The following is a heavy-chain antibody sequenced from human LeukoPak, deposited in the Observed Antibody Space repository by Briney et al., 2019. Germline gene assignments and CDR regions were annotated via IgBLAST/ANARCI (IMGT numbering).Heavy chain of an antibody. CDR3: TKNVMVKRYIDY. CDR2: SSVSGRTI. V-gene: IGHV3-23*01. CDR1: GFILSNHA. Sequence: GGSLRLSCAASGFILSNHAMSWVRQAPGKGLQWIAVSSVSGRTIKYEDSVKGRFTISRDNSKNTLSLQMNSLRVEDTAIYYCTKNVMVKRYIDYWGQGTVVPVSS. J-gene: IGHJ4*02. D-gene: IGHD5-18*01.